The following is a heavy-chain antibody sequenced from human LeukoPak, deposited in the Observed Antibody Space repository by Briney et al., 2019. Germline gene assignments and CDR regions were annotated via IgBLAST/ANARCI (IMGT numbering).Heavy chain of an antibody. J-gene: IGHJ4*02. D-gene: IGHD6-13*01. V-gene: IGHV1-18*01. Sequence: EASVKVSCKASGYAFTSYGISWVRQAPGQGLEWMGWISAYNGNTNYAQKLQGRVTMTTDTSTSTAYMELRSLRSDDTAVYYCARDDVYIAAAGTIYWGQGTLVTVSS. CDR3: ARDDVYIAAAGTIY. CDR1: GYAFTSYG. CDR2: ISAYNGNT.